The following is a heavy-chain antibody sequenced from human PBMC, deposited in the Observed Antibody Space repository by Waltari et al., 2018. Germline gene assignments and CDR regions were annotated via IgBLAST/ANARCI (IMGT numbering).Heavy chain of an antibody. D-gene: IGHD6-19*01. CDR3: ATEGGRPSGGRDNDAFDI. CDR1: GYTFTSYA. J-gene: IGHJ3*02. CDR2: INAGNGNT. V-gene: IGHV1-3*01. Sequence: QVQLVQSGAEVKKPGASVKVSCKASGYTFTSYAMHWVRQAPGQRLEWMGWINAGNGNTKYAQKFQGRVTMTEDTSTDTAYMELSSLRSEDTAVYYCATEGGRPSGGRDNDAFDIWGQGTMVTVSS.